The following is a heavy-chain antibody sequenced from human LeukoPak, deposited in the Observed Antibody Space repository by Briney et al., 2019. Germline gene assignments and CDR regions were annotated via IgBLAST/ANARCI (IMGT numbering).Heavy chain of an antibody. CDR1: GASIRSSF. J-gene: IGHJ4*02. V-gene: IGHV4-59*01. Sequence: PSETLSLTCTVSGASIRSSFWNWIRQPPGRGLEWIGYLSMRGTTNYNPSLKSRVTISADTSENQFSLKVSSVTAADTAVYYCTRNRGYSVNDYGGQGILVTVSS. CDR3: TRNRGYSVNDY. CDR2: LSMRGTT. D-gene: IGHD2-15*01.